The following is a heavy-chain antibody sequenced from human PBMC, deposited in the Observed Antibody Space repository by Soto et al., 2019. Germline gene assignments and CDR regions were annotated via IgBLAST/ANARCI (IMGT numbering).Heavy chain of an antibody. Sequence: QVQLVQSGAEVKKPGASAKISCKASEYTFAGYYIHWVRQAPGQGLEWVGRINAGGGSTIYAQKFPGRVTMTSDPSTNTVYMNLSSLTSEDTAVYYCAREKGGVSDYWGQGTLVTVSS. J-gene: IGHJ4*02. D-gene: IGHD3-16*01. CDR3: AREKGGVSDY. CDR2: INAGGGST. CDR1: EYTFAGYY. V-gene: IGHV1-46*01.